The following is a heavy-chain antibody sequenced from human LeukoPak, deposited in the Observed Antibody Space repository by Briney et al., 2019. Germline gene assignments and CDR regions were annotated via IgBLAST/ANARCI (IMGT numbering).Heavy chain of an antibody. V-gene: IGHV5-51*01. CDR1: GYSFTSYW. Sequence: GESLKISCKGSGYSFTSYWIGWVRQMPGKGLEWMGIIYPGDSDTRYSPSFQGQVTISADKSISTAYLQWSSLKASDTAMYYCARPIAVAGTRYYYYGMDVWGQGTTVTVSS. J-gene: IGHJ6*02. D-gene: IGHD6-19*01. CDR3: ARPIAVAGTRYYYYGMDV. CDR2: IYPGDSDT.